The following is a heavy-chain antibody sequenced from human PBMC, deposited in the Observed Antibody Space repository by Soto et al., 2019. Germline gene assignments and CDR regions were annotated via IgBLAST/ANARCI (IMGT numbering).Heavy chain of an antibody. CDR3: ATNTVTKVDDY. V-gene: IGHV3-7*03. J-gene: IGHJ4*02. D-gene: IGHD4-17*01. CDR1: GFTFSNFW. Sequence: GGSLRLSCEASGFTFSNFWMSWVRQAPGKGLEWVANIKQDGSEKKYVDSVKGRFIISRDNAKNSLSLQMNSLRAEDTAVYYCATNTVTKVDDYWGQGARVTVSS. CDR2: IKQDGSEK.